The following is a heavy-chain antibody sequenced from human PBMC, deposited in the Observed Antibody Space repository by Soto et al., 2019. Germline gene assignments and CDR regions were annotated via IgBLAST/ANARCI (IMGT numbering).Heavy chain of an antibody. V-gene: IGHV3-23*01. D-gene: IGHD3-3*01. CDR1: GFTFSSYA. J-gene: IGHJ6*02. CDR3: AKDRADYDFWSGYYDPDYYYGMDV. CDR2: ISGSGGST. Sequence: VGSLRLSCAASGFTFSSYAMSWVRQAPGKGLEWVSAISGSGGSTYYADSVKGRFTISRDNSKNTLYLQMNSLRAEDTAVYYCAKDRADYDFWSGYYDPDYYYGMDVWGQGTTVTVSS.